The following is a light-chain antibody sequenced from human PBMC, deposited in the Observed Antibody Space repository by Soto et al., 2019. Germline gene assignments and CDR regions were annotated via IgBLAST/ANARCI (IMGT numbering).Light chain of an antibody. V-gene: IGKV3-15*01. CDR2: GAS. J-gene: IGKJ5*01. CDR1: QSVSSN. Sequence: EIVMTQSPATLSVSPLEIATLSFMASQSVSSNLAWYQQKPGQAPRLLIYGASTRATGIPARFSGSGSGTEFTLTISSLEPEDSAVYYCQQRNIWPPVTFGHGTRLEIK. CDR3: QQRNIWPPVT.